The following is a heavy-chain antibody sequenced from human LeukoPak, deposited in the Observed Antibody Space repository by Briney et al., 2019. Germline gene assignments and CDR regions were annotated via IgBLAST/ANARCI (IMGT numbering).Heavy chain of an antibody. J-gene: IGHJ4*02. V-gene: IGHV3-48*03. CDR2: ISRSGSTI. CDR3: ARGYSSDY. CDR1: GFTFSGYE. D-gene: IGHD6-13*01. Sequence: PGGSLRLSCAASGFTFSGYEMTWVRQAPGKGLEWVSYISRSGSTIYYADSVQGRFTISRDNAKNSLYLQMNSLRAGDTAVYYCARGYSSDYWGQGTLVTVSS.